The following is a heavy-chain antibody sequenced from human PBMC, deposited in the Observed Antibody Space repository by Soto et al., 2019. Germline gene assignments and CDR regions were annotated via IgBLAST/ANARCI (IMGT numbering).Heavy chain of an antibody. CDR2: IIPIFGTA. D-gene: IGHD1-1*01. Sequence: SVKVSCKASGCTFSSYAISWVRQAPGQGLEWMGGIIPIFGTANYAQKFQGRVTITADESPSPASMELSSLRSEDTAVYYCARAEGYRNYYYYGMDVWGQGTTVTVPS. V-gene: IGHV1-69*13. J-gene: IGHJ6*02. CDR3: ARAEGYRNYYYYGMDV. CDR1: GCTFSSYA.